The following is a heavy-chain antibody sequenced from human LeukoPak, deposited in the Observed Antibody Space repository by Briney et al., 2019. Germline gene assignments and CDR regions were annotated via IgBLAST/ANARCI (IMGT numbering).Heavy chain of an antibody. V-gene: IGHV5-51*01. D-gene: IGHD2-2*01. Sequence: GESLKISCKGSGYSFTSYWIGWVRQMPGKGLEWMGIIYPGDSDTRYSPSFQGQVTISADKSISTAYLQWSSLKASDTAMYYCARMCRDIVVVPVNNNWFDPWGQGTLVTVSS. CDR3: ARMCRDIVVVPVNNNWFDP. J-gene: IGHJ5*02. CDR2: IYPGDSDT. CDR1: GYSFTSYW.